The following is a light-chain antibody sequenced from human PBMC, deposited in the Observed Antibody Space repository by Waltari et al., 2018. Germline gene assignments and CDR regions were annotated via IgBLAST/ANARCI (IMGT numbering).Light chain of an antibody. CDR3: QKYDSAPRS. V-gene: IGKV4-1*01. J-gene: IGKJ1*01. Sequence: DIVMTQSPDSLAVSLGERVTINCKSSQSVLYSSNSQNYLAWYQQKPGQPPKLLIYWASARESGVPDRFSGSESGTDFTLSISSLQAEDVAVYYCQKYDSAPRSFGQGTTVEIK. CDR1: QSVLYSSNSQNY. CDR2: WAS.